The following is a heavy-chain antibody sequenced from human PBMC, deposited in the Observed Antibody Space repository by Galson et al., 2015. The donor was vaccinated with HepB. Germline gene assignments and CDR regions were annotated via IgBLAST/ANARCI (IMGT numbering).Heavy chain of an antibody. V-gene: IGHV3-49*04. CDR3: TLGDMYGTKWGFDY. D-gene: IGHD1-1*01. Sequence: SLRLSCAASGFAFGDYGLNWVRQAPGKGLEWVGFITSKAYGETTEYAAFVQGRFTISRDDSKSIAYLQVNSLKSEDTAVYYCTLGDMYGTKWGFDYWGPGTRVTVSS. CDR1: GFAFGDYG. J-gene: IGHJ4*02. CDR2: ITSKAYGETT.